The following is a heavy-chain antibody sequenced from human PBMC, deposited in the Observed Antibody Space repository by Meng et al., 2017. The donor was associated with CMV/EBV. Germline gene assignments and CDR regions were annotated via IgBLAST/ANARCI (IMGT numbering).Heavy chain of an antibody. J-gene: IGHJ6*02. CDR2: INPNSGGT. CDR1: GYTFTGYY. CDR3: ARGGYCSSTSCSDYYYYYGMDV. D-gene: IGHD2-2*01. Sequence: ASVKVSCKASGYTFTGYYMHWVRQAPGQGLEWMGWINPNSGGTNYAQKFQGRVTMTRDTSISTAYMELSRLRSDETAVYYCARGGYCSSTSCSDYYYYYGMDVWGQGTTVTVSS. V-gene: IGHV1-2*02.